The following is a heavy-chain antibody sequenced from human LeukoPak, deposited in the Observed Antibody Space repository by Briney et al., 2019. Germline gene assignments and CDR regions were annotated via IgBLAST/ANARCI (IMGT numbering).Heavy chain of an antibody. J-gene: IGHJ4*02. V-gene: IGHV1-8*02. Sequence: ASVKVSCKASGYTFTSYDINWVRQATGQGLEWMGWMNPNSGNTGYAQKFQGRVTMTEDTSTDTDYMELSSLRSEDTAVYYCATGGAVAGDYYFDYWGQGTLVTVSS. D-gene: IGHD6-19*01. CDR2: MNPNSGNT. CDR1: GYTFTSYD. CDR3: ATGGAVAGDYYFDY.